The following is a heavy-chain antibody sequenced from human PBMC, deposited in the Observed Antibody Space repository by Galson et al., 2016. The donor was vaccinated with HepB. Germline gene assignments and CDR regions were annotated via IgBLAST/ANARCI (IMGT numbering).Heavy chain of an antibody. J-gene: IGHJ6*02. CDR1: GYSFTNYW. V-gene: IGHV5-51*01. Sequence: QSGAEVKKPGQSLKISCKGFGYSFTNYWIGWVRQMPGKGLEWMGIIYPGDSDTTYSPPFQGQVTISADKSISTAYLQWSSLKASDTAMYYCARSNDTYYYDSRGFDKYAMDVWGQGTPVTVSS. D-gene: IGHD3-22*01. CDR2: IYPGDSDT. CDR3: ARSNDTYYYDSRGFDKYAMDV.